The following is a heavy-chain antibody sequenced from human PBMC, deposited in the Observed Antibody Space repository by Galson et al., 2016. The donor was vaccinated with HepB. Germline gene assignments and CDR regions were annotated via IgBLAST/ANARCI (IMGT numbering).Heavy chain of an antibody. Sequence: SLRLSCAASGFTFSNHGMIWVRQAPGKGLQWVSAISGSGSLIYYADAVKGRFTISRYNTGNTLYLQMNSLRVEDTAVYYCAKIKESAKAVFDYWGQGTLVTVSS. J-gene: IGHJ4*02. CDR3: AKIKESAKAVFDY. CDR1: GFTFSNHG. CDR2: ISGSGSLI. V-gene: IGHV3-23*01. D-gene: IGHD6-25*01.